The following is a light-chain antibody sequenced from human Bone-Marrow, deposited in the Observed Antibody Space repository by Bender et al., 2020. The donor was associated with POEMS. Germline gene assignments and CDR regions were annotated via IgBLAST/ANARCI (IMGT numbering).Light chain of an antibody. Sequence: QSALTQPPSASGSPGQSVTISCSGTSSDVGGYNFVSWYQQHPGNAPKLIFYEVKKRASGIPDRFSASKSGNTASLTVSELQAVDEADYYCAAWEDSLNGWVFGGGTKLTVL. V-gene: IGLV2-8*01. CDR1: SSDVGGYNF. CDR2: EVK. CDR3: AAWEDSLNGWV. J-gene: IGLJ3*02.